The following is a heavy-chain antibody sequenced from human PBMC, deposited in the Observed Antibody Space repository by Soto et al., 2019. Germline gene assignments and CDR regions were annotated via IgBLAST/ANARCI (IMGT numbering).Heavy chain of an antibody. CDR2: IIPILGIA. J-gene: IGHJ4*02. CDR3: ARHYGDYNGGY. V-gene: IGHV1-69*02. D-gene: IGHD4-17*01. CDR1: GGTFSSYT. Sequence: QVQLVQSEAEVKKPGSSVKVSGKASGGTFSSYTINWVRQAPGQGLEWMGRIIPILGIANYAQKFQGRVTITADKSTSTAYMELSSLRSEDTAVYYCARHYGDYNGGYWGQGTLVTVSS.